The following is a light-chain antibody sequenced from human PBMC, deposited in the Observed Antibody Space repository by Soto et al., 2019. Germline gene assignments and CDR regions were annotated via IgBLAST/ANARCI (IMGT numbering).Light chain of an antibody. Sequence: EIVLTQSPGTLSLSPGERATLSCRASQSVTSNYLAWYQQKPGQAPRLLFFGASIRATGIPERVSGSGSGTDFTLTISRLEPEDFAVYHCQQYGGSPTTFGQGTKVEIK. CDR3: QQYGGSPTT. CDR1: QSVTSNY. CDR2: GAS. V-gene: IGKV3-20*01. J-gene: IGKJ1*01.